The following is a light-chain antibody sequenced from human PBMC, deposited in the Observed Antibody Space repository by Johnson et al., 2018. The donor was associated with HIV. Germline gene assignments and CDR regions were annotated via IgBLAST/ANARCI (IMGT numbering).Light chain of an antibody. CDR3: GTWDNSLSTGAV. CDR1: SSNIGNNY. J-gene: IGLJ1*01. CDR2: ENN. V-gene: IGLV1-51*02. Sequence: QSVLTQPPSVSAASGQKVTISCSGSSSNIGNNYVSWYQQLPGTAPKLLIYENNKRPSGIPDRLSGSKSGTSATLGITGLQTGDEADYYCGTWDNSLSTGAVFGTATKVTVL.